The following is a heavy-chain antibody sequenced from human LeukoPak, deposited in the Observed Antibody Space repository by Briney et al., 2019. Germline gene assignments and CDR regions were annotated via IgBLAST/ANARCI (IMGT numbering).Heavy chain of an antibody. CDR3: ARGKSRGSHIDY. CDR1: GYIFTGHY. D-gene: IGHD1-26*01. J-gene: IGHJ4*02. V-gene: IGHV1-2*02. Sequence: ASVKVSCKASGYIFTGHYMHWVRQAPGQGLEWMGWINPNSGGTNYAQKFQGRVTMTRDTSISTAYMDLSGLRSDDTAVYYCARGKSRGSHIDYWGQGTLVTVSS. CDR2: INPNSGGT.